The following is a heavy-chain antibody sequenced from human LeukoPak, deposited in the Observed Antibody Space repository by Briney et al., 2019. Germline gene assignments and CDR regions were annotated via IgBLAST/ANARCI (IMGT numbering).Heavy chain of an antibody. D-gene: IGHD2-2*01. V-gene: IGHV1-24*01. CDR1: GYTLTELS. Sequence: ASVKVSCKVSGYTLTELSMHWVRQAPGKGLEWMGGFDPEDGETIYAQKFQGTVTMTEDTSTDTAYMELSSLRSEDTAVYYCATGINQLLLFDYWGQGTLVTVSS. J-gene: IGHJ4*02. CDR3: ATGINQLLLFDY. CDR2: FDPEDGET.